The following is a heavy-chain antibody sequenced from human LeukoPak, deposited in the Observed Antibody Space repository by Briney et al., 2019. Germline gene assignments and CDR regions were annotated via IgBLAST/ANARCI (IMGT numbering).Heavy chain of an antibody. CDR1: GGSISSYY. V-gene: IGHV4-38-2*02. CDR2: IYHSGST. J-gene: IGHJ6*03. CDR3: ARGLSSGWPYYYYYYYMDV. Sequence: SETLSLTCTVSGGSISSYYWSWIRQPPGKGLEWIGSIYHSGSTYYNPSLKSRVTISVDTSKNQFSLKLSSVTAADTAVYYCARGLSSGWPYYYYYYYMDVWGKGTTVTVSS. D-gene: IGHD6-19*01.